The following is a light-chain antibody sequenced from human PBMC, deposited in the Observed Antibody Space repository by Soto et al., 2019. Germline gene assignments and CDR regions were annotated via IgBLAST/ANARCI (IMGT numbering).Light chain of an antibody. J-gene: IGLJ3*02. CDR3: SSYTSSSTLV. CDR2: EVS. V-gene: IGLV2-14*01. Sequence: QSVLTQPASVSGSPGQSITISCTGTSSDVGVYNYVSWYQQHPGKAPKLMIYEVSNRPSGVSNRFSGSKSGNTASLTISGLQAEDEADYCCSSYTSSSTLVFGGGTKLTVL. CDR1: SSDVGVYNY.